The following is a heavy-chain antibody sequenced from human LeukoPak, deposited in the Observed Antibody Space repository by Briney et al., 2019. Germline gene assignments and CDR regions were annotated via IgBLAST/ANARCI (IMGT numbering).Heavy chain of an antibody. J-gene: IGHJ6*03. CDR3: ARGATKENYYYYMDV. D-gene: IGHD1-26*01. V-gene: IGHV7-4-1*02. Sequence: ASVKVSCKASGYTFTSYAMNWVRQAPGQGLEWMGWINTNTGNPTYAQGFTGRFVFSLDTSVSTAYLQISSLKAEDTAVYYCARGATKENYYYYMDVWGKGTTVTVSS. CDR2: INTNTGNP. CDR1: GYTFTSYA.